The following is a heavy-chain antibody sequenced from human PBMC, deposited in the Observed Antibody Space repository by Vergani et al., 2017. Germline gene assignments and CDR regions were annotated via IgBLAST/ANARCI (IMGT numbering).Heavy chain of an antibody. CDR1: GFTFRDYY. J-gene: IGHJ6*02. Sequence: QVQLVESGGGLVKPGGSLRLSCAASGFTFRDYYMSWIRQAQGKGLEWVSYISSSSSYTNYADSVQGRFTIARDHAQNSLYLQMNSLRAEDTAVYYCASVAAADDYSYGMDVWGQGTTVTVSS. D-gene: IGHD6-13*01. V-gene: IGHV3-11*05. CDR3: ASVAAADDYSYGMDV. CDR2: ISSSSSYT.